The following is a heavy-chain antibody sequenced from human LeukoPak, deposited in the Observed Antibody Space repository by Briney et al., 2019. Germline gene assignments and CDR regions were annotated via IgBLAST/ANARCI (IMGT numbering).Heavy chain of an antibody. D-gene: IGHD3-9*01. Sequence: PSETLSLTCTVSGDSISSYYWSWIRQPAGKGLEWIGRIYTSGNTKYNPSLKSRVTMSLDTSKNQFSLKLSSVTAADTVVYYCARVVEEYYDILTGYYYYYYYMDVWGKGTTVTVSS. V-gene: IGHV4-4*07. CDR3: ARVVEEYYDILTGYYYYYYYMDV. CDR1: GDSISSYY. CDR2: IYTSGNT. J-gene: IGHJ6*03.